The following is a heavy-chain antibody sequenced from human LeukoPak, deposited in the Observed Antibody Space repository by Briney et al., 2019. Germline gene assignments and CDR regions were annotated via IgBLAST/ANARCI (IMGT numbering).Heavy chain of an antibody. Sequence: GGSLRLSCGASGFTFSSFVMSWVRQTPGKGLEWVATITAGGSNTYYADSVKGRFTISRDNSKNTLHLQMNSLRAEDTAVYYCATRGTNATKYFADWGQGTLVSVSS. D-gene: IGHD1-1*01. CDR1: GFTFSSFV. CDR3: ATRGTNATKYFAD. CDR2: ITAGGSNT. V-gene: IGHV3-23*01. J-gene: IGHJ4*02.